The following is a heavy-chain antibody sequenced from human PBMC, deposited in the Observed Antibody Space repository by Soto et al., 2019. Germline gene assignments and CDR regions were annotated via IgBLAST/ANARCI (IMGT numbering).Heavy chain of an antibody. CDR2: ISSSGSYI. CDR3: ASIPGGPPLRYFDY. V-gene: IGHV3-21*01. D-gene: IGHD3-10*01. CDR1: GFTFSNYA. Sequence: GGSLRLSCAASGFTFSNYAMNWVRQAPGKGLEWVSSISSSGSYIYYADSLKGRFAISRDNAKNSLYLQMNSLRAEDTAVYYCASIPGGPPLRYFDYWGQGTLVTVSS. J-gene: IGHJ4*02.